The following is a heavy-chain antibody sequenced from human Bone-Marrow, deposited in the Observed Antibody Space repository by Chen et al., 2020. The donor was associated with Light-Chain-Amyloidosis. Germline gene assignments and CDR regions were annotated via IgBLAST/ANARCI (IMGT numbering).Heavy chain of an antibody. CDR1: EYTFPTYW. V-gene: IGHV5-51*01. CDR2: IYPDDSDA. Sequence: EVQLEQSGPEVKKPGESRKISCKGSEYTFPTYWIGWVRQMPGKGLDWMGVIYPDDSDARYSPSFEGQVTISADKSITTAYLQWRSLKASDTAMYYCARRRDRYIFDYLGQGTLVTVSS. J-gene: IGHJ4*02. D-gene: IGHD1-26*01. CDR3: ARRRDRYIFDY.